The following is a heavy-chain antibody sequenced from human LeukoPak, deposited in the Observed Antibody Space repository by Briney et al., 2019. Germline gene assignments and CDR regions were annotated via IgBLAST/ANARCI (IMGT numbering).Heavy chain of an antibody. Sequence: SETLSLTCTVSGGSISSSSYYWGWIRQPPGKGLEWIGSIYYSGSTYYNPSLKSRVTISVDRSKNQFSLKLSSVTAADTAVYYCARAWASVNARWFDPWGQGTLVTVSS. CDR1: GGSISSSSYY. J-gene: IGHJ5*02. D-gene: IGHD7-27*01. V-gene: IGHV4-39*07. CDR2: IYYSGST. CDR3: ARAWASVNARWFDP.